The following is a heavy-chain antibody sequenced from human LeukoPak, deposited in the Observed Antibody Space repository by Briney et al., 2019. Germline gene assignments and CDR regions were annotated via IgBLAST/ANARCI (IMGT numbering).Heavy chain of an antibody. Sequence: GASVKVSCKASGYTFTSYGISWVRQAPGQGLEWMGWISAYNGNTNYAQKLQGRVTMTTDTSTSTAYMELRSLRFDDTAVYYCARDKRLSTVVTPNAFDIWGQGTMVTVSS. V-gene: IGHV1-18*01. CDR1: GYTFTSYG. J-gene: IGHJ3*02. CDR3: ARDKRLSTVVTPNAFDI. CDR2: ISAYNGNT. D-gene: IGHD4-23*01.